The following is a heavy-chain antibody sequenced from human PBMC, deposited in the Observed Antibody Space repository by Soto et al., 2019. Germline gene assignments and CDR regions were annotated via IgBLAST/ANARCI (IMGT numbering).Heavy chain of an antibody. D-gene: IGHD1-1*01. J-gene: IGHJ6*02. V-gene: IGHV4-31*03. CDR3: ARELPQRQGRNMDV. Sequence: SETLSLTCTVTGGSMTSGDQYWTWIRHRPGEGLEWFGYINHRGSSYYNPSLKSRVSMSVDTSKNQFSLNLSSVTAADTAVYYCARELPQRQGRNMDVWGQGTTVTVSS. CDR2: INHRGSS. CDR1: GGSMTSGDQY.